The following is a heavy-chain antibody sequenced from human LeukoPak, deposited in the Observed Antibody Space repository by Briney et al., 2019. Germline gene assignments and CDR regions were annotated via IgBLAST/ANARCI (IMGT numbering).Heavy chain of an antibody. CDR1: GGSFSGYY. V-gene: IGHV4-34*01. CDR3: ARGPHVYSSSWYRVWFDP. J-gene: IGHJ5*02. CDR2: INHSRST. Sequence: PSETLSLTCAVYGGSFSGYYWSWIRQPPGKGLEWIGEINHSRSTNYNPSLKSRVTISVDTSKNQFSLKLSSVTAADTAVYYCARGPHVYSSSWYRVWFDPWGQGTLVTVSS. D-gene: IGHD6-13*01.